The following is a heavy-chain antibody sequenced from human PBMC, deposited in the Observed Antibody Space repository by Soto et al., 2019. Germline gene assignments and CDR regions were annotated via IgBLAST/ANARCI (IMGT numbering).Heavy chain of an antibody. CDR1: XY. CDR2: IYYSGST. CDR3: ARDSGPYAFDI. Sequence: XYWSWIRQPPGKGLEWIGYIYYSGSTNYNPSLKSRVTISLDTSKNQFSLKLSSVTFADTAVYHCARDSGPYAFDIWGQGTMVTVSS. J-gene: IGHJ3*02. D-gene: IGHD6-25*01. V-gene: IGHV4-59*01.